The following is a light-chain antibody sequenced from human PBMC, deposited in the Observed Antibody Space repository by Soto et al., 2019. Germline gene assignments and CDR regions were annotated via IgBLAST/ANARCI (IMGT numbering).Light chain of an antibody. V-gene: IGKV4-1*01. CDR3: QQYYSTPLT. CDR2: WAS. J-gene: IGKJ4*01. CDR1: QSVLYSSNNQNY. Sequence: DIVMTQSPDSLAVSLGERATINCKSSQSVLYSSNNQNYLAWFQQRPGQPPKLLIYWASTRESGVPDRFSGCGSGTDFTLTISSLQAEDVAVYYCQQYYSTPLTFGGGTKVEIK.